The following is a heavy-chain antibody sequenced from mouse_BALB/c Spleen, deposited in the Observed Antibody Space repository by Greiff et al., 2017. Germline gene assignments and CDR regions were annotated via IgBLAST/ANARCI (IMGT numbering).Heavy chain of an antibody. Sequence: VHVKQSGAELVKPGASVKLSCTASGFNIKDTYMHWVKQRPEQGLEWIGRIDPANGNTKYDPKFQGKATITADTSSNTAYLQLSSLTSEDTAVYYWALFPLGRGFAYWGQGTLVTVSA. CDR1: GFNIKDTY. D-gene: IGHD1-1*02. V-gene: IGHV14-3*02. CDR2: IDPANGNT. CDR3: ALFPLGRGFAY. J-gene: IGHJ3*01.